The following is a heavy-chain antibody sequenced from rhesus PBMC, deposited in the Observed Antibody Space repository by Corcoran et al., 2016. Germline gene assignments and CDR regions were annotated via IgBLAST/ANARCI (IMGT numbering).Heavy chain of an antibody. V-gene: IGHV4-122*02. D-gene: IGHD6-13*01. CDR3: ARYSSTDYGLDS. CDR2: IPYKGNT. J-gene: IGHJ6*01. CDR1: GGSIRSGYYY. Sequence: QVQLQESGPGLVKPSETLSLTCAVSGGSIRSGYYYWSWIRQPPGKGLEWIGYIPYKGNTNYNPSLKSRVTISRDTAKNQFSLKLSSVTAADTAVYYCARYSSTDYGLDSWGQGVVVTVSS.